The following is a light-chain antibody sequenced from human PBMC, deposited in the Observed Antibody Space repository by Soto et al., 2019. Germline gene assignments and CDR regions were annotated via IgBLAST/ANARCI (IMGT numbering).Light chain of an antibody. CDR2: EVS. V-gene: IGLV2-8*01. CDR3: SSNALSNDLRV. J-gene: IGLJ3*02. Sequence: QSALTQPHSASGSPGQSVTISCTGTSSDLGGYNYVSWYQQHPGKAPKLLIYEVSKRPSGVPDRFSGSKSGNTASLTVSGLQTEYEAYYYCSSNALSNDLRVFGGGTKLTVL. CDR1: SSDLGGYNY.